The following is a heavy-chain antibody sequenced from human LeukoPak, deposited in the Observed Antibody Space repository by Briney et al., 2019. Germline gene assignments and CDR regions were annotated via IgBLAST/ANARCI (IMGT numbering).Heavy chain of an antibody. D-gene: IGHD5-24*01. CDR2: ISGSGGNT. CDR3: AVETEDSPDY. Sequence: PGGSLRLSCAASGFTFSTYAMAWVRQAPGKGLEWVSGISGSGGNTYYADSVKGRFTISRDNSKNTLFLQMNSLRAEDTAVHFCAVETEDSPDYWGQGTLVTVSS. J-gene: IGHJ4*02. V-gene: IGHV3-23*01. CDR1: GFTFSTYA.